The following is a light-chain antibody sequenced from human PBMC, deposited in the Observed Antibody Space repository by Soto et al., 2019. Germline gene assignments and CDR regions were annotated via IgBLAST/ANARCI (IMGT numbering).Light chain of an antibody. CDR1: QSVSSN. Sequence: EIVLTQSPATLSLSPGERATLSCRASQSVSSNLAWYQQKPGQAPRLLIYGASTRATGIPARFSGSGSGTEFTLTISSLQPEDFAVYYCQQCNDWPLTFGGGTKVDIK. V-gene: IGKV3-15*01. CDR2: GAS. CDR3: QQCNDWPLT. J-gene: IGKJ4*01.